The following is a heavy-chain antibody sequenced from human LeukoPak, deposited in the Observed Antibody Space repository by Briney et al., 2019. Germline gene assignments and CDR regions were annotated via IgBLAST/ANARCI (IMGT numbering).Heavy chain of an antibody. D-gene: IGHD2-2*01. CDR2: ISSSSSTI. V-gene: IGHV3-48*01. J-gene: IGHJ3*02. CDR3: ARETDIVVVPAPSDAFDI. Sequence: GGSLRLSCAASGFTFSSYSMNWVRQAPGKGLEWVSYISSSSSTIYYADSVKGRFTISRDNAKNSLYLQMNSLRAEDTAVYYCARETDIVVVPAPSDAFDIWGQGTMVTVSS. CDR1: GFTFSSYS.